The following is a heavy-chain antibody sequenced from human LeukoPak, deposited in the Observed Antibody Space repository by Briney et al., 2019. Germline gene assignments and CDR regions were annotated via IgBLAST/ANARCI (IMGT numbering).Heavy chain of an antibody. CDR3: ARVVAPRTGYFLDAFDC. V-gene: IGHV4-4*07. D-gene: IGHD3-9*01. CDR2: THTSGST. J-gene: IGHJ3*01. CDR1: GASIGNYY. Sequence: KTSETLSHTCTVSGASIGNYYWSWIRQPAGKGLEWIGRTHTSGSTNSNPSLKSRVTMSVDTSKNQFSLKLSSVTAADTAVYYCARVVAPRTGYFLDAFDCWGQETIVSVSS.